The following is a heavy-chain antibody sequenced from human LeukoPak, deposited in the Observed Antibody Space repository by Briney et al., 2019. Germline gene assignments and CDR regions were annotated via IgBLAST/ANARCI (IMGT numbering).Heavy chain of an antibody. CDR2: IYSDDTT. CDR3: ARRAGGYSHPYDY. V-gene: IGHV3-53*01. J-gene: IGHJ4*02. Sequence: GGSLRLSCAVSGFTVSGNYMSWIRQAPGKGLEWVSLIYSDDTTLYADSVKGRFTISRDISKNTLYLQMSSLRAEDTAVYYCARRAGGYSHPYDYWGQGVLVAVSS. D-gene: IGHD4-23*01. CDR1: GFTVSGNY.